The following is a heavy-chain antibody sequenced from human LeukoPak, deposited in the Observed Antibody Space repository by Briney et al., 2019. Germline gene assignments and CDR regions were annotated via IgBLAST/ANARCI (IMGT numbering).Heavy chain of an antibody. Sequence: SVKVSCKASGGTFSSYAISWVRQAPGQGLEWMGGIIPIFGTANYAQKLQGRVTMTTDTSTSTAYMELRSLRSDDTAVYYCARVGATGRYYFDYWGQGTLVTVSS. V-gene: IGHV1-69*05. D-gene: IGHD1-26*01. CDR1: GGTFSSYA. CDR2: IIPIFGTA. J-gene: IGHJ4*02. CDR3: ARVGATGRYYFDY.